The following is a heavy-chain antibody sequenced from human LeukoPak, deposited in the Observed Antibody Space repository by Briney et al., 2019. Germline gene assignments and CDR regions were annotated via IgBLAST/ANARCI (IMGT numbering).Heavy chain of an antibody. V-gene: IGHV4-39*07. D-gene: IGHD3-22*01. Sequence: SETLSLTCTVSGGSISSSSYYWGWIRQPLGKGLEWIGSIYCSGSTYYNPSLKSRVTISVDTSKNQFSLKLSSVTAADTAMYYCARIRDYYDSSAERFEAFDIWGQGTMVTVSS. CDR3: ARIRDYYDSSAERFEAFDI. CDR1: GGSISSSSYY. J-gene: IGHJ3*02. CDR2: IYCSGST.